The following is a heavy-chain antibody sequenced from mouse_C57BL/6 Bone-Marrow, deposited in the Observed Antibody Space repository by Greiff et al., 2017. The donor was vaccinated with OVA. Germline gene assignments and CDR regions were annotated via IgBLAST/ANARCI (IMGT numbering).Heavy chain of an antibody. V-gene: IGHV5-16*01. CDR1: GFTFSDYY. Sequence: EVKVVESEGGLVQPGSSMKLSCTASGFTFSDYYMAWVRQVPEKGLEWVANINYDGSSTYYLDSLKSRFIISRDNAKNILYLQMSSLKSEDTATYYCARKGWRSHWYFDVWGTGTTVTVSS. J-gene: IGHJ1*03. CDR3: ARKGWRSHWYFDV. CDR2: INYDGSST. D-gene: IGHD1-1*02.